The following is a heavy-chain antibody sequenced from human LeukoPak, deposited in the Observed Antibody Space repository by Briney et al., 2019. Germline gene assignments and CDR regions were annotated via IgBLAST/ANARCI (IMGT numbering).Heavy chain of an antibody. Sequence: ASVKVSCKASGYTFTGYCIHWVRQAPGQGLEWMGWVIPNSGGTNYAQKFQGRVTMTRDTSVTMTRDTSISIAYMELSRLRSDDTAVYYCASSKYSSGWPLHFDYWGQGTLVTVSS. CDR3: ASSKYSSGWPLHFDY. D-gene: IGHD6-19*01. CDR1: GYTFTGYC. CDR2: VIPNSGGT. V-gene: IGHV1-2*02. J-gene: IGHJ4*02.